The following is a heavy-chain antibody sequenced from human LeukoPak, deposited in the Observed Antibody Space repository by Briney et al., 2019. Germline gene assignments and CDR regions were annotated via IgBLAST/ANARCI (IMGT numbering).Heavy chain of an antibody. CDR3: ASYGLTAGGDFDY. J-gene: IGHJ4*02. CDR2: ISYDGSNK. Sequence: PGGSLRLSCAASGFTFSSYGMHWVRQAPGKGLEWVAVISYDGSNKYYADSVKGRFTISRDNSKNTLYLQMNSLRAEDTAVYYCASYGLTAGGDFDYWGQGTLVTVSS. D-gene: IGHD3-3*01. CDR1: GFTFSSYG. V-gene: IGHV3-30*03.